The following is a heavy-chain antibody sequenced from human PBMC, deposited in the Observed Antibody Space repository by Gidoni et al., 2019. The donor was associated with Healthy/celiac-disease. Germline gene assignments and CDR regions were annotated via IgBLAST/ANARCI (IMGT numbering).Heavy chain of an antibody. CDR2: IYYSGST. CDR3: ARLDFWSGYYFGALDY. D-gene: IGHD3-3*01. J-gene: IGHJ4*02. V-gene: IGHV4-59*01. CDR1: GGSISSYY. Sequence: QVQLQESGPGLVKPSETLSLTCTVSGGSISSYYWSWIRQPPGKGLEWIGYIYYSGSTNYNPSLKSRVTISVDTSKNQFSLKLSSVTAADTAVYYCARLDFWSGYYFGALDYWGQGTLVTVSS.